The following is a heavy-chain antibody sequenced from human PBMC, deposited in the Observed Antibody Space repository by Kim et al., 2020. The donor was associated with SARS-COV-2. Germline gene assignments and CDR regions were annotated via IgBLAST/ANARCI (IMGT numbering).Heavy chain of an antibody. CDR1: GYTFTGYY. D-gene: IGHD3-22*01. J-gene: IGHJ4*02. V-gene: IGHV1-2*02. CDR2: INPNSGGT. Sequence: ASVKVSCKASGYTFTGYYMHWVRQAPGQGLEWMGWINPNSGGTNYAQKFQGRVTMTRDTSISTAYMELSRLRSDDTAVYYCARVAQPYYYDSSGHDFDYWGQGTLVTVSS. CDR3: ARVAQPYYYDSSGHDFDY.